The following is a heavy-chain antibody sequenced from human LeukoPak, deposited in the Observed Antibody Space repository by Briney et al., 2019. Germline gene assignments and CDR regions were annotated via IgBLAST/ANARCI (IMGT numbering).Heavy chain of an antibody. V-gene: IGHV3-74*01. CDR1: GFTFSSYW. D-gene: IGHD2-15*01. J-gene: IGHJ5*02. CDR2: TNSDGSST. Sequence: PGGSLRLSCAASGFTFSSYWMHWVRQAPGKGPVWVSRTNSDGSSTSYADSVKGRFTISRDNAKNTLYLQMNSLRAEDTALYYWVRDGGNWFDPWGQGTLVTVSS. CDR3: VRDGGNWFDP.